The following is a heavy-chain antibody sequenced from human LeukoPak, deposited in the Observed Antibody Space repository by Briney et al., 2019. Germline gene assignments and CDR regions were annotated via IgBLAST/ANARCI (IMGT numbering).Heavy chain of an antibody. J-gene: IGHJ4*02. CDR2: ITGSVDYT. Sequence: PGGSLRLSCAASLFTLSSYAMSWVREAPGKGVEWVSGITGSVDYTYYIDSVQGRFIISRDNSKNMLFLQMNSLRAEDTAVYYCARGVMAARLYYFDYWGRGILVTVSS. V-gene: IGHV3-23*01. CDR1: LFTLSSYA. CDR3: ARGVMAARLYYFDY. D-gene: IGHD2-21*01.